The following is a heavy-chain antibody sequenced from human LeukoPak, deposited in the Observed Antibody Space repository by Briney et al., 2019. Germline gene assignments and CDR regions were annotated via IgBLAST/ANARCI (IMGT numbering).Heavy chain of an antibody. J-gene: IGHJ4*02. D-gene: IGHD6-19*01. Sequence: GGSLRLSCAASGFTFSSYWMSWVRQAPGKGLEWVANIKQDGSEKYYVDSVKGRFTISRDNAKNSLYLQMNSLRAEDTAVYYCAKISSGWYIVPYYFDYWGQGTLVTVSS. V-gene: IGHV3-7*01. CDR3: AKISSGWYIVPYYFDY. CDR2: IKQDGSEK. CDR1: GFTFSSYW.